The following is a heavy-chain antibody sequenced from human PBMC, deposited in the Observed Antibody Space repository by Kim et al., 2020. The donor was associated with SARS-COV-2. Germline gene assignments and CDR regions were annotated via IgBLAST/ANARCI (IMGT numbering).Heavy chain of an antibody. CDR1: GGSISSTKW. D-gene: IGHD3-16*01. J-gene: IGHJ4*02. CDR3: ARVPKYPTVWFDY. CDR2: IHYSGST. V-gene: IGHV4-4*02. Sequence: SETLSLTCAVSGGSISSTKWWSWVRQSPGKGLAWIGEIHYSGSTNYNPSLKSRVTISVDKSKNQFSLSLNSVTAADAAVYYCARVPKYPTVWFDYWGQGTLVTVSS.